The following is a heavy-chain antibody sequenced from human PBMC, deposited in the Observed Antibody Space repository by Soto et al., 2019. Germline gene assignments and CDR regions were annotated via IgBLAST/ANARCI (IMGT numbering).Heavy chain of an antibody. CDR2: IYFSGST. Sequence: SETLSLTCTVSGGSISGYYWTWIRQPPGKGLEWIGDIYFSGSTNYNPSLRSRATISVDTSKNQLSLKLSSVTAAETAVYYCARHLTGLAVAGNNAFDIWGQGTKVTVSS. D-gene: IGHD6-19*01. CDR1: GGSISGYY. CDR3: ARHLTGLAVAGNNAFDI. J-gene: IGHJ3*02. V-gene: IGHV4-59*08.